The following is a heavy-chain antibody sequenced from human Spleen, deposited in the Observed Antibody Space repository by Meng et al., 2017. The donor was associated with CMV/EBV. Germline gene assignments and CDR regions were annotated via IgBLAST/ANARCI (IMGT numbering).Heavy chain of an antibody. CDR1: GFTFDDNY. D-gene: IGHD6-19*01. CDR3: AKDSGWQMPAYGMDV. V-gene: IGHV3-7*01. CDR2: MSPDGSQK. J-gene: IGHJ6*02. Sequence: GESLKISCAASGFTFDDNYMSWVRQAPGKGLEWVAGMSPDGSQKFYVDSVKGRFIISRDNAKNSLYLQMNSLRAEDTAVYYCAKDSGWQMPAYGMDVWGQGTTVTVSS.